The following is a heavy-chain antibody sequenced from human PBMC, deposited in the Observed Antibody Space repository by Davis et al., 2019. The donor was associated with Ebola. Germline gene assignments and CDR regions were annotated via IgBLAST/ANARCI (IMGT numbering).Heavy chain of an antibody. CDR1: GFTFNIFD. CDR2: ISYDGSNK. CDR3: AKSDRGAMVTHES. J-gene: IGHJ5*02. D-gene: IGHD5-18*01. V-gene: IGHV3-30-3*02. Sequence: GESLKISCAASGFTFNIFDMHWVRQAPGRGLEWVAVISYDGSNKYYADSVKGRLTISRDNSKSTLYLQMNSLRAEDTAVYYCAKSDRGAMVTHESWGQGTLVTVSS.